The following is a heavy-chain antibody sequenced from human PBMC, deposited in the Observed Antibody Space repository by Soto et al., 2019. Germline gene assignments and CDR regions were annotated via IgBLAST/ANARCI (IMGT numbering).Heavy chain of an antibody. CDR2: ISESSDTGSI. CDR3: ARDLAVDDDY. D-gene: IGHD5-12*01. CDR1: GFTFSTYS. Sequence: EVQLVESGGGLVQPGGSLRLSCAVSGFTFSTYSMNWVRQAPGKGLEWGPFISESSDTGSIYYAASVKVRFTISRENAKNSLYLRMNSLRADDTAVYYCARDLAVDDDYWGQGTLVTVSS. V-gene: IGHV3-48*01. J-gene: IGHJ4*02.